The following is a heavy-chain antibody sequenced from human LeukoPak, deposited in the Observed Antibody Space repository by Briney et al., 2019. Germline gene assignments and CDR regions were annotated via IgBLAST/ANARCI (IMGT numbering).Heavy chain of an antibody. Sequence: GGSLRLSCAASGFTVSSNYMSWGRQAPGEGLEWVSVIYSGGSTYYADSVKGRFTISRDNSKNTLYLQMNSLRAEDTAVYYCARWELLHYFDYWGQGTLVTVSS. J-gene: IGHJ4*02. D-gene: IGHD1-26*01. CDR1: GFTVSSNY. V-gene: IGHV3-53*01. CDR3: ARWELLHYFDY. CDR2: IYSGGST.